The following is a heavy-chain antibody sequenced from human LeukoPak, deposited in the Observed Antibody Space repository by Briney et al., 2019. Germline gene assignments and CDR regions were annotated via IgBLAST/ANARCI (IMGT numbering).Heavy chain of an antibody. V-gene: IGHV4-59*01. Sequence: SETLSLTCTVSGDSISSFYWSWIRQPPGKGLEWIGYSYYSGSTNYNPSLKSRVTISVDTSKNQFSLKLTSVTAADTAVYYRARGVVVTAGETFDYWGQGTLVTVSS. CDR2: SYYSGST. J-gene: IGHJ4*02. CDR1: GDSISSFY. D-gene: IGHD2-21*02. CDR3: ARGVVVTAGETFDY.